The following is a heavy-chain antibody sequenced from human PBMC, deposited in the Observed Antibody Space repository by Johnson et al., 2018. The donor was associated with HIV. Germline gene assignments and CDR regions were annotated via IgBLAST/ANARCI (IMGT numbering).Heavy chain of an antibody. J-gene: IGHJ3*02. D-gene: IGHD7-27*01. CDR2: IYSGGST. V-gene: IGHV3-NL1*01. CDR3: ARPNNWGSSSDAVDR. Sequence: QVQLVESGGGVVRPGGSLRLSCAASGFTFSSYGMHWVRQAPGKGLVWVSVIYSGGSTDYADSLKGRFLISRDNSKNKLYLQMNSLGAEDTAVYYCARPNNWGSSSDAVDRWGQGTMVTVSS. CDR1: GFTFSSYG.